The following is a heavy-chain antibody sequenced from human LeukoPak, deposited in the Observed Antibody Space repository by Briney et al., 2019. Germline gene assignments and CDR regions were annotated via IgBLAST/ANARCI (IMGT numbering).Heavy chain of an antibody. CDR1: GFTFRSDA. V-gene: IGHV3-30*18. Sequence: GGSLRLSCAASGFTFRSDAMHWVRHAPGKGLEWVAFISFDGNIKYFADSVKGRFTISRDNSKNTVYLQMNSLRAEDTAVYYCAKDLATKYTLHYWGQGTLVTVSS. J-gene: IGHJ4*02. D-gene: IGHD6-6*01. CDR3: AKDLATKYTLHY. CDR2: ISFDGNIK.